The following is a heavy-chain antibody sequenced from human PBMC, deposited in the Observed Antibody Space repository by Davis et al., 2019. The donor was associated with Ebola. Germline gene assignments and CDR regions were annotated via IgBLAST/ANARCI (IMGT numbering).Heavy chain of an antibody. CDR2: IAAYNGYT. CDR3: ARVVDTWRVVDDH. V-gene: IGHV1-18*01. D-gene: IGHD5-18*01. CDR1: GYEFTTYG. J-gene: IGHJ4*02. Sequence: AASVKVSCKTSGYEFTTYGLSWVRQGPGQGLEWMGWIAAYNGYTKYARKFQERVTMTIDPYSNTGYMELRSLTSDDSAVYYCARVVDTWRVVDDHWGQGTPVTVSS.